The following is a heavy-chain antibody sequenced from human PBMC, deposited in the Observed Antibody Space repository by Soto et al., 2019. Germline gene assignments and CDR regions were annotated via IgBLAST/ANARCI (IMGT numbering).Heavy chain of an antibody. CDR2: IFPSDADT. D-gene: IGHD3-22*01. V-gene: IGHV5-51*01. J-gene: IGHJ5*02. CDR1: GYRFTSYW. Sequence: PGESLQTPCRTPGYRFTSYWIAWVRQMPGKGLEWMGIIFPSDADTRYSPSFQGQVTISADRSTSTVLLQWASLKASDTAVYFCARKDKSGYFNWFDPWGQGTLVTVSS. CDR3: ARKDKSGYFNWFDP.